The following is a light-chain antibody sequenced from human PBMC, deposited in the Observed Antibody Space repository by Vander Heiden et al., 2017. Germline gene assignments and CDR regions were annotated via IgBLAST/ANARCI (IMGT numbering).Light chain of an antibody. CDR1: SSNIGAGYD. J-gene: IGLJ1*01. CDR2: GNS. V-gene: IGLV1-40*01. CDR3: QSYDSSLSGSCV. Sequence: QSVLTQPPSVSGAPGQRVTISCTGSSSNIGAGYDVHWYQQLPGTAPKLLIYGNSNRPSGVPDRFSGSKSGTSASLAITGLEAEDEADYYCQSYDSSLSGSCVFGTGTKVT.